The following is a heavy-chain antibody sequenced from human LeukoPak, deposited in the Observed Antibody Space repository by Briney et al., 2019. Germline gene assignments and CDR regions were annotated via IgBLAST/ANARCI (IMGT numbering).Heavy chain of an antibody. D-gene: IGHD4-17*01. Sequence: PGGSLRLSCAASGFTFSSCSMKWVRQAPGKGLEWVSSISSSSTYIYYADSVKGRFTISRDNAKNSLYLQMNSLRAEDTAVYYCARSDTVTTQTDYWGQGTLVTVSS. V-gene: IGHV3-21*01. CDR2: ISSSSTYI. CDR1: GFTFSSCS. J-gene: IGHJ4*02. CDR3: ARSDTVTTQTDY.